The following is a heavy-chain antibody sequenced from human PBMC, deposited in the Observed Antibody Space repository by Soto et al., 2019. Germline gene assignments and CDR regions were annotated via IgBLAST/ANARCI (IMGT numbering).Heavy chain of an antibody. CDR3: ARGSGDFWSGYYLRNNWFDP. V-gene: IGHV1-2*02. CDR2: INPNSGGT. J-gene: IGHJ5*02. Sequence: GASVKVSCKASGYTFTGYYMHWVRQAPGQGLEWMGWINPNSGGTNYAQKFQGRVTMTRDTSISTAYMELSRLRSDDTAVYYCARGSGDFWSGYYLRNNWFDPWGQGTLVTSPQ. CDR1: GYTFTGYY. D-gene: IGHD3-3*01.